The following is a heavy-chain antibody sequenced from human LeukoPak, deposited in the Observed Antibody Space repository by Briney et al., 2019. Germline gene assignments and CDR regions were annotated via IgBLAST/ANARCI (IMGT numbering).Heavy chain of an antibody. CDR2: IYYSGST. J-gene: IGHJ5*02. CDR1: GGSISSYY. D-gene: IGHD3-16*01. V-gene: IGHV4-59*12. CDR3: ARGDFFDGGGRNWFDP. Sequence: SETLSLTCTVSGGSISSYYWSWIRQPPGKGLEWIGYIYYSGSTNYNPSLKSRVTISVDTSKNQFSLKLTSVTAADTAVYYCARGDFFDGGGRNWFDPWGQGTLVTVSS.